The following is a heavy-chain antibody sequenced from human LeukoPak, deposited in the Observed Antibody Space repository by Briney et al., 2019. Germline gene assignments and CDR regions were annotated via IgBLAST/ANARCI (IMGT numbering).Heavy chain of an antibody. Sequence: GGSLRLSCVASGSTFSGYWMTWVRQPPGKGLEWVAIIKQDGSEKYYVNSVKGRFTISRDNAKNSLYLQLNILRAEDTAVYYCARDLEIWGQGTMVTVSS. CDR1: GSTFSGYW. CDR2: IKQDGSEK. V-gene: IGHV3-7*01. J-gene: IGHJ3*02. CDR3: ARDLEI.